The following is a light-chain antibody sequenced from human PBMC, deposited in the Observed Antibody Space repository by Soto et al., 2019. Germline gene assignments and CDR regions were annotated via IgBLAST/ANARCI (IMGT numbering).Light chain of an antibody. CDR1: SSDVGSYNL. CDR3: CSYAGSRTVV. J-gene: IGLJ2*01. CDR2: EVS. V-gene: IGLV2-23*02. Sequence: QSVLTQPASVSGSPGQSITISCTGTSSDVGSYNLVSWYQQHPGKAPKLMIYEVSKRPSGVSNRFSGSKSGNTASLTISGLQAEDEADYSCCSYAGSRTVVFGGGTKLTVL.